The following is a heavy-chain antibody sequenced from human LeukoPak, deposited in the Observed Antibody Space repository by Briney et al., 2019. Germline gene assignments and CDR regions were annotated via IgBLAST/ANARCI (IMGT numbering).Heavy chain of an antibody. CDR2: IYHSGST. Sequence: SETLSLTCAVSGGSISSSNWWSWVRQPPGKGLEWIGEIYHSGSTNHNPSLKGRVIISVDTSKNQFSLKLSSVTAADTAVYYCARVPYDSSGYFDYWGQGTLVTVSS. V-gene: IGHV4-4*02. CDR3: ARVPYDSSGYFDY. D-gene: IGHD3-22*01. J-gene: IGHJ4*02. CDR1: GGSISSSNW.